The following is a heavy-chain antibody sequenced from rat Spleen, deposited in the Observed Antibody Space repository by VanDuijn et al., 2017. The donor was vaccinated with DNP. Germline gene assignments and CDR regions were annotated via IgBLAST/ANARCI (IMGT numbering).Heavy chain of an antibody. CDR1: GFTFSNYG. J-gene: IGHJ2*01. D-gene: IGHD1-2*01. Sequence: EVQLVESGGGLVQPGKSLTLSCAASGFTFSNYGMAWVRQAPGKGLEWVASINTDGGGTYYSDSVKGRFTISRNNAEKTVHLQMNSLRSEDTATYYCASWAPIAPISTSNYWGQGVMVTVSS. CDR2: INTDGGGT. CDR3: ASWAPIAPISTSNY. V-gene: IGHV5-58*01.